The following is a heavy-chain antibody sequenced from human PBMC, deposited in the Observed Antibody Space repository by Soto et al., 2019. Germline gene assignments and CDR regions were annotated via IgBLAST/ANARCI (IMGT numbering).Heavy chain of an antibody. Sequence: EVQLVESGGTLVQPGGSLRLSCAASGFDASVNYMTWVRQAPGKGLEWDSAINNAGNTFFADSVKGRFTISRDDSKNTLYLQMNSLRVEDTAMYYCVRENYYYGMDVWGQGTAVTVSS. V-gene: IGHV3-66*01. J-gene: IGHJ6*02. CDR2: INNAGNT. CDR1: GFDASVNY. CDR3: VRENYYYGMDV.